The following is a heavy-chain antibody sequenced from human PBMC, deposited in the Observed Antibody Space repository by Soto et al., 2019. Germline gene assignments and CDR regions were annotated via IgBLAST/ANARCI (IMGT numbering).Heavy chain of an antibody. V-gene: IGHV4-30-2*01. D-gene: IGHD3-22*01. CDR2: IYHSGST. J-gene: IGHJ4*02. CDR3: AREDHYYDSSGYYYRGNFDY. CDR1: GGSISRGGYS. Sequence: PSETLSLTCAVSGGSISRGGYSWSWIRQPPGKGLEWIGYIYHSGSTYYNPSLKSRVTISVDRSKNQFSLKLSSVTAADTAVYYCAREDHYYDSSGYYYRGNFDYWGQGTLVTVSS.